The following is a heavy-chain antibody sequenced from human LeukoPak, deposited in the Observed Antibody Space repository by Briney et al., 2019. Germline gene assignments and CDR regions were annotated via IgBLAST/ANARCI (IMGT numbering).Heavy chain of an antibody. D-gene: IGHD1-14*01. CDR2: ISYDGSNK. V-gene: IGHV3-30*18. J-gene: IGHJ4*02. CDR1: GFTFSSYG. CDR3: AKDVARKFDY. Sequence: PGGSLRLSCAASGFTFSSYGMHWVRQAPGKGLEWVAVISYDGSNKYYADSVKGRFTISRDNSKNTLYLQMNSLRAEDAAVYYCAKDVARKFDYWGQGTLVTVSS.